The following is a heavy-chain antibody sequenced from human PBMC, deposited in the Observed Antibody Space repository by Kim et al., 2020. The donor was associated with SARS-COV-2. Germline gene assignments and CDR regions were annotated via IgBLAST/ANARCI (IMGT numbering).Heavy chain of an antibody. CDR1: GFTFSSYA. D-gene: IGHD3-10*01. V-gene: IGHV3-30*04. Sequence: GGSLRLSCAASGFTFSSYAMHWVRQAPGKGLEWVAVISYDGSNKYYADSVKGRFTISRDNSKNTLYLQMNSLRAEDTAVYYCARDRSTGSGYFQHWGQGT. CDR3: ARDRSTGSGYFQH. J-gene: IGHJ1*01. CDR2: ISYDGSNK.